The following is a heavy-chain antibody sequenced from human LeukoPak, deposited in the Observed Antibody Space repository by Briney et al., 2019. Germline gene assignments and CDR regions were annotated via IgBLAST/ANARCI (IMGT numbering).Heavy chain of an antibody. V-gene: IGHV3-9*01. Sequence: PGGSLRLSCAASGFTFDDYAMHWVRQAPGEGLEWVSGISWNSGSIGYADSVKGRFTISRDNAKNSLYLQMNSLRAEDTALYYCAKVLDGLAVVGAFDIWGQGTMVTVSS. CDR2: ISWNSGSI. D-gene: IGHD2-15*01. CDR3: AKVLDGLAVVGAFDI. CDR1: GFTFDDYA. J-gene: IGHJ3*02.